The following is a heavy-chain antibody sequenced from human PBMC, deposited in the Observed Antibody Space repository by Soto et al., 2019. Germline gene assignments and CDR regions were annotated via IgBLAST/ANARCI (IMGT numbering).Heavy chain of an antibody. CDR3: TTGRSY. J-gene: IGHJ4*02. CDR2: IKSKSDGGTT. V-gene: IGHV3-15*07. CDR1: GVTFSNAW. Sequence: EVQLVESGGGLVKPGGSLRLSCAGSGVTFSNAWMNWVRQAPGKGLEWVGRIKSKSDGGTTDYAAPVNGTFTISRDDSKNTVYLQMTSLKAEDTAVYYCTTGRSYWGQGTLVTVSS.